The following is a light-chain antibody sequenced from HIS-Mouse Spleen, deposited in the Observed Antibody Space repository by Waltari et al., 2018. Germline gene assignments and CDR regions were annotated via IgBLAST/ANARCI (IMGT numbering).Light chain of an antibody. J-gene: IGLJ2*01. CDR1: SSDVGGYNY. CDR2: DVS. V-gene: IGLV2-14*03. CDR3: SSYTSSSTLV. Sequence: QSALTQPASVSGSPGQSITISCTGTSSDVGGYNYVSWYQQHPGKAPKLMIYDVSNRASGFSNRCSGSKSGNTASRTISGLQAEDEADYYCSSYTSSSTLVFGGGTKLTVL.